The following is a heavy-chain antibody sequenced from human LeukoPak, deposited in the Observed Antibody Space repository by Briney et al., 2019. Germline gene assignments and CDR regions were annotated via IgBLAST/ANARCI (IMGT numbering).Heavy chain of an antibody. J-gene: IGHJ5*02. CDR2: IIPILGIA. CDR3: AGDRSSIYCSGGSCYYNWFDP. D-gene: IGHD2-15*01. V-gene: IGHV1-69*04. CDR1: GGTFSSYA. Sequence: SVKVSCKASGGTFSSYAISWVRQAPGQGLEWMGRIIPILGIANYAQKFQGRVTITADKSTSTAYMELSSLRSEDTAVYYCAGDRSSIYCSGGSCYYNWFDPWGQGTLVTVSS.